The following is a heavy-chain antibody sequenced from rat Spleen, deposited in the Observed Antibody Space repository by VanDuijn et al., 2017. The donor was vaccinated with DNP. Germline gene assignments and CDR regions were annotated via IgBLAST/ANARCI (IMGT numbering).Heavy chain of an antibody. V-gene: IGHV3-1*01. D-gene: IGHD4-3*01. CDR2: IRYSGST. CDR1: GYSITSHY. CDR3: ARQNIVRDWFFDF. J-gene: IGHJ1*01. Sequence: EVQLQESGPGLVKPSQSLSLTCSVTGYSITSHYWGWIRKFPGNKMEWIGHIRYSGSTSYNPSLRSRISITRDTSKNQFFLHLNSVTTEDTATYYCARQNIVRDWFFDFWGPGTMVTVSS.